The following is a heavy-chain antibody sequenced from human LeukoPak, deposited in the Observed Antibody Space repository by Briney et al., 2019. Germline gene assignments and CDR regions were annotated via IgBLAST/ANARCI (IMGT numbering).Heavy chain of an antibody. J-gene: IGHJ4*02. CDR1: GYMFTSYG. Sequence: ASVKVSCKASGYMFTSYGISWVRQAPGQGLEWMGWISAYNGNTNYAQKLQGRVTMTTDTSTSTAYMELRSLRSDDTAVYYCARDYDSSDTTHYFDYWGQGTLVTVSS. D-gene: IGHD3-22*01. CDR2: ISAYNGNT. V-gene: IGHV1-18*01. CDR3: ARDYDSSDTTHYFDY.